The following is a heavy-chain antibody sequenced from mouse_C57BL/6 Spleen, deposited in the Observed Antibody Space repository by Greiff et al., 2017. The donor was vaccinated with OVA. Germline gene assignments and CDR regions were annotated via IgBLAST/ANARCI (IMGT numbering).Heavy chain of an antibody. Sequence: EVKLQESGPGLVKPSQSLSLTCSVTGYSITSGYYWNWIRQFPGNKLEWMGYISYDGSNNYNPSLKNRISITRDTSKNQFFLKLNSVTTEDTATYYCANLEWFAYWGQGTLVTVSA. CDR3: ANLEWFAY. CDR2: ISYDGSN. V-gene: IGHV3-6*01. J-gene: IGHJ3*01. D-gene: IGHD2-10*02. CDR1: GYSITSGYY.